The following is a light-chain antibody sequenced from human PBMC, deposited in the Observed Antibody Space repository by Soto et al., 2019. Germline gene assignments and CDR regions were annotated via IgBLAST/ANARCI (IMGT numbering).Light chain of an antibody. CDR2: VAS. J-gene: IGKJ4*01. CDR3: QQYNNGPRAT. V-gene: IGKV3-15*01. Sequence: VLTQSPGTLPSPPAETATLSCRASQSIGRNLVWCQQKPGQAPRLLIYVASTRATGVPGRFSGSGSGTEFNLTISSLQSEDFGVYYCQQYNNGPRATFGGGTKVDIK. CDR1: QSIGRN.